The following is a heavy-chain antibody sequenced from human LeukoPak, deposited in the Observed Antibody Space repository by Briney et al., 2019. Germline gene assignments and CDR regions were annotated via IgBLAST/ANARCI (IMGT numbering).Heavy chain of an antibody. V-gene: IGHV4-59*08. CDR3: ARQIIRGQYLVHFDY. CDR1: GGSISSYY. D-gene: IGHD6-13*01. Sequence: SETLSLTCTVSGGSISSYYWSGIRQPPGKGLEWIGYIYYSGTTNYNPSLKSRVTISLDTSKSQFSLRLNSVTAADTAVYYCARQIIRGQYLVHFDYWGQGTLVTVSS. J-gene: IGHJ4*02. CDR2: IYYSGTT.